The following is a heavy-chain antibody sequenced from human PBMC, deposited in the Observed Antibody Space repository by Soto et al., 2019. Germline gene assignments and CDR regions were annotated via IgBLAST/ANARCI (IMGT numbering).Heavy chain of an antibody. CDR1: GYTFTGYY. J-gene: IGHJ6*02. D-gene: IGHD2-2*01. CDR3: ARDVIVVVPAAYYYYYGMDV. Sequence: ASVKVSCKASGYTFTGYYMHWVRQAPGQGLEWMGWINPNSGGTNYAQKFQGRVTMTRDTSISTAYMELSRLRSDDTAVYYCARDVIVVVPAAYYYYYGMDVWGQGTTVTVS. CDR2: INPNSGGT. V-gene: IGHV1-2*02.